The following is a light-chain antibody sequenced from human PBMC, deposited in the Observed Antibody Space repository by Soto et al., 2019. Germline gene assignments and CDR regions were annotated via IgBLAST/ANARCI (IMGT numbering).Light chain of an antibody. J-gene: IGLJ2*01. Sequence: QSVLTQPPSVSAATGQKVTISCSGSNSNIGNNYVSWYQQLPGAAPKLLIYDTYKRPSGIPYRFSGSKSVASATLYLAGIHTGDEADYDFAAWANNLIAVVFGGGSNLPVL. V-gene: IGLV1-51*01. CDR3: AAWANNLIAVV. CDR1: NSNIGNNY. CDR2: DTY.